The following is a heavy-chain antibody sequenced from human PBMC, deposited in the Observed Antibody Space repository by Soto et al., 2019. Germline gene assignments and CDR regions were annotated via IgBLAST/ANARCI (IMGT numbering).Heavy chain of an antibody. CDR2: IKQDGSEK. V-gene: IGHV3-7*03. Sequence: GGSLRLSXAASGFTFSSYWMSWVRQAPGKGLEWVANIKQDGSEKYYVDSVKGRFTISRDNAKNSLYLQMNSLRAEDTAVYYCAGVRAILYSSSWYGGNDYWGQGTLVTVSS. CDR1: GFTFSSYW. D-gene: IGHD6-13*01. CDR3: AGVRAILYSSSWYGGNDY. J-gene: IGHJ4*02.